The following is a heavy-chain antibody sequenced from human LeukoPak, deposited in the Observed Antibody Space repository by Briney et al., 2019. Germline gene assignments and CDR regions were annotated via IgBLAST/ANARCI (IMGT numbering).Heavy chain of an antibody. Sequence: SETLSLTCTVSGGSISSTTYFWGWIRQPPGKGLEWIGSISYRGSTYYNPSLKSRLNMSVDTSMNQFSLRLSSVIAADTAVYFCARDCGGPRGFFDSWGQGTLVTVSS. CDR2: ISYRGST. J-gene: IGHJ4*02. D-gene: IGHD4-23*01. CDR3: ARDCGGPRGFFDS. CDR1: GGSISSTTYF. V-gene: IGHV4-39*07.